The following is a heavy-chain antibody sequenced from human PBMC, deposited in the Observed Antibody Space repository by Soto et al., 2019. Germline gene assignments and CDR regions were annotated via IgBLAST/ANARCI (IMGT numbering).Heavy chain of an antibody. CDR2: INPATGAA. CDR3: AVGGGVGVAGSAAFDM. D-gene: IGHD3-3*01. Sequence: QLHLVQSGAVVKKPGASVTVSCSASGYPVTAYYMHWVRQAPGRGLEWMGGINPATGAAKYTQTFQGRVITTRVATKLTVFRELSGLTSEDTAVFYCAVGGGVGVAGSAAFDMWGQGTLVTVSS. V-gene: IGHV1-2*02. CDR1: GYPVTAYY. J-gene: IGHJ3*02.